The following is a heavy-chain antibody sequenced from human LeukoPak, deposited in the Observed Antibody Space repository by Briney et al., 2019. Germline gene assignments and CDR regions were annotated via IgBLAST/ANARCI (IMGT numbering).Heavy chain of an antibody. V-gene: IGHV4-61*01. CDR1: GGSASSGSYY. CDR3: ARDQGTMVRGPTYYYGMDV. Sequence: PSETLSLTCTVSGGSASSGSYYWSWIRQPPGKGLEWIGYIYYSGSTNYNPSLKSRVTISVDTSKNQFSLKLSSVTAADTAVYYCARDQGTMVRGPTYYYGMDVWGQGTTVTVSS. D-gene: IGHD3-10*01. J-gene: IGHJ6*02. CDR2: IYYSGST.